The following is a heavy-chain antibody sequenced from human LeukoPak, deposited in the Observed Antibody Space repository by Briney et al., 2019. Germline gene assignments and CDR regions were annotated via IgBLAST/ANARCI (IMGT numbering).Heavy chain of an antibody. J-gene: IGHJ6*02. D-gene: IGHD3-9*01. Sequence: ASVKVSCKASGYTFTGYYMHWVRQAPGQGLEWMGWINPNSGGTNYAQKFQGRVTMTRDTSISTAYMELSRLRSDDTAVYYCARVNILTGYPYYYYGMDVWGQGTTVPVSS. CDR1: GYTFTGYY. CDR3: ARVNILTGYPYYYYGMDV. CDR2: INPNSGGT. V-gene: IGHV1-2*02.